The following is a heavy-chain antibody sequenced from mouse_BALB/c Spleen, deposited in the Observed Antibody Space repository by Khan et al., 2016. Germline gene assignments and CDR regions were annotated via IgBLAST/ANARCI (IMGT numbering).Heavy chain of an antibody. CDR1: GYTFTNYW. CDR2: IYPGDGDT. CDR3: AKSGATATFAY. D-gene: IGHD1-2*01. J-gene: IGHJ3*01. Sequence: QVQLQQSGAELARPGASVKLSCKASGYTFTNYWIQWVKQRPGQGLEWIGAIYPGDGDTRYTQKFKGKATLTAVKPSSKAYMQLTSLASEDSAVYYCAKSGATATFAYWGQGTLVTVSA. V-gene: IGHV1-87*01.